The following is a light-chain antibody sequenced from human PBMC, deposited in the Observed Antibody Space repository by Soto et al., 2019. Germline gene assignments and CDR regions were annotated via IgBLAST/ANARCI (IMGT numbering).Light chain of an antibody. J-gene: IGLJ1*01. CDR1: SANVGAGYG. V-gene: IGLV1-40*01. Sequence: QSVLMQPPSVSGAPGQSVTISCTGTSANVGAGYGVYWYQKLPGTAPKLLILENTNRPSGLPDRFSASTSGISASLTITGLQAEDEADYYGQSYDTSLTYVFGTGTKLTVL. CDR3: QSYDTSLTYV. CDR2: ENT.